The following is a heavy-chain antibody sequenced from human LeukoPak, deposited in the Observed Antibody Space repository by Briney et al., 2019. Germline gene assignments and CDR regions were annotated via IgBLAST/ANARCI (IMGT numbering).Heavy chain of an antibody. D-gene: IGHD6-25*01. V-gene: IGHV3-11*04. CDR2: ITNTGRST. Sequence: GGSLRLSCEASGFSLSSYFMSWIRQAPGKGLEWVSYITNTGRSTNYADAVKGRFTISRDNAKQSVYLEMTDLRAEDTAVYYCAREASGNYHVFDSWGQGTLVTVSS. CDR3: AREASGNYHVFDS. J-gene: IGHJ4*02. CDR1: GFSLSSYF.